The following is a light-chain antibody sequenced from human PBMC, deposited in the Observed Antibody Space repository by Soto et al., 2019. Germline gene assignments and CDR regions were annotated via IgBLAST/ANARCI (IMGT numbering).Light chain of an antibody. J-gene: IGKJ2*01. Sequence: EIVLTQSPGTLSLSPGEGATLSCRASQSVSSNYLAWYQQKPGQAPSLLIFGASSRASDIPDRFSGSGSGTDFTLTISRLEPEDFAVYYCQQYGGSPPYTFGQGTKLEIK. CDR2: GAS. V-gene: IGKV3-20*01. CDR3: QQYGGSPPYT. CDR1: QSVSSNY.